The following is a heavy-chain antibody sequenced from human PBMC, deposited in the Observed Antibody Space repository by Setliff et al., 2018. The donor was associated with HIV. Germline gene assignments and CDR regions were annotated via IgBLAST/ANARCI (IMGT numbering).Heavy chain of an antibody. CDR3: ARHGGYSGYPYYYYYYMDV. J-gene: IGHJ6*03. Sequence: PSETLSLTCIVSGASIGSDNYYWGWIRQPPGKGLEWIGNIYYTGTTYYNPSLKSRVTISVDTSKNQFSLNLSSVTAGDTAVYYCARHGGYSGYPYYYYYYMDVWGKGTTVTVCS. CDR1: GASIGSDNYY. V-gene: IGHV4-39*01. D-gene: IGHD5-12*01. CDR2: IYYTGTT.